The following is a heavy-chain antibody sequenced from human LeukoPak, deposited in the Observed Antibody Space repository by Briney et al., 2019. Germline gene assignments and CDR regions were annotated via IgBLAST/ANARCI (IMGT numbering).Heavy chain of an antibody. CDR1: GGPISSGGYY. CDR3: ARFQQLAFDY. J-gene: IGHJ4*02. V-gene: IGHV4-31*03. CDR2: IYYSGST. D-gene: IGHD6-13*01. Sequence: SETLSLTCTVSGGPISSGGYYWSWIRQHPGKGLEWIGYIYYSGSTYYNPSLKSRVTISVDTSKNQFSLKLSSVTAADTAVYYCARFQQLAFDYWGQGTLVTVSS.